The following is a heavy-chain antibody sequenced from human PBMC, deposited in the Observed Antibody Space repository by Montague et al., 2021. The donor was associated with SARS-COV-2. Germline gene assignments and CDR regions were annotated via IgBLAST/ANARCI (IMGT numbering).Heavy chain of an antibody. CDR3: ARGRIEVSMIVVVLTGASYYMDV. J-gene: IGHJ6*03. CDR1: GGSFSGHH. Sequence: SETLSLTCAVYGGSFSGHHWSWIRQPPGKGPEWIGEINNSGSTNYNPSLKSRVTISVDTSKDQFSLKLHSVTAADTAVYYCARGRIEVSMIVVVLTGASYYMDVWGKGTTVTVSS. CDR2: INNSGST. V-gene: IGHV4-34*01. D-gene: IGHD3-22*01.